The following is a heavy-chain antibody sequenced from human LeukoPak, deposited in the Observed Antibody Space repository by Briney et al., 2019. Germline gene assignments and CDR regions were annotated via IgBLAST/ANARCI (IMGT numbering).Heavy chain of an antibody. CDR3: ARHRSGWLQSSFDY. J-gene: IGHJ4*02. CDR2: IDHSGST. Sequence: SETLSLTCTVSGYSISSGYYWGWIRQLPGKGLEWTGIIDHSGSTYYNPSLKSRITISVDTSKNQFSLKLSSVTAADTAVYYCARHRSGWLQSSFDYWGQGTLVTVSS. V-gene: IGHV4-38-2*02. CDR1: GYSISSGYY. D-gene: IGHD5-24*01.